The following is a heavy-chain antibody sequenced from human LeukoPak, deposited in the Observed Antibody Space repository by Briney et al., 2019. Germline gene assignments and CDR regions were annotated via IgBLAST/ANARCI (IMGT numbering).Heavy chain of an antibody. CDR2: IYYSGST. D-gene: IGHD3-10*01. V-gene: IGHV4-59*01. CDR1: GGSISSYY. Sequence: SETLSLTCTVSGGSISSYYWSWIRQPPGKGLEWIGYIYYSGSTNYNPSLKSRVTISVDTSKNQFSLKLSSVTAADTAVYYCARESYYYGSGRGLGYWGQGTLVTVSS. CDR3: ARESYYYGSGRGLGY. J-gene: IGHJ4*02.